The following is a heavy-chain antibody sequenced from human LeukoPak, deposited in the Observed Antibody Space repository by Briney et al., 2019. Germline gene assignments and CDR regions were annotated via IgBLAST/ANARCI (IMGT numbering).Heavy chain of an antibody. CDR2: FDPEEGKT. CDR3: ARDRSMVRGALPAS. J-gene: IGHJ5*02. V-gene: IGHV1-24*01. CDR1: GYRLNELS. Sequence: GASVKVSCKVSGYRLNELSIHWVRQGLGTGLEWMGGFDPEEGKTIYAQKLQGRVSMTEDTSTDTAYMELRSLRSDDTAVYYCARDRSMVRGALPASWGQGTLGTVSS. D-gene: IGHD3-10*01.